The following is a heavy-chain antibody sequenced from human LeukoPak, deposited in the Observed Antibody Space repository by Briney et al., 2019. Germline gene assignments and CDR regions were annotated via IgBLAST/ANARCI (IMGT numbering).Heavy chain of an antibody. J-gene: IGHJ4*02. D-gene: IGHD2-2*01. CDR3: ARGDVVPAPFDY. CDR2: IYYSGST. V-gene: IGHV4-59*01. CDR1: GGSLSSYY. Sequence: SETLSLTCTVSGGSLSSYYWSWIRQPPGKGLEWIGYIYYSGSTNYNPPLKSRVTISVDTSKNQFSLKLSSVTAADTAVYYCARGDVVPAPFDYWGQGTLVTVSS.